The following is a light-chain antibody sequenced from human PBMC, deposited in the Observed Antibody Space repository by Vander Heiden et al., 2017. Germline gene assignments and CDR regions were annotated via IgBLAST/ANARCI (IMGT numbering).Light chain of an antibody. V-gene: IGLV3-21*02. Sequence: SYVLTQPPSVSVAPGQTARITCGGNNIGSKSVHWYQQKPGQAPVLVVYDDSDRPSGSPERFSGSNSGNTATLTISRVAAGDEADYYCQVWDSSSDHLNWVFGGGTKLTVL. CDR2: DDS. CDR3: QVWDSSSDHLNWV. CDR1: NIGSKS. J-gene: IGLJ3*02.